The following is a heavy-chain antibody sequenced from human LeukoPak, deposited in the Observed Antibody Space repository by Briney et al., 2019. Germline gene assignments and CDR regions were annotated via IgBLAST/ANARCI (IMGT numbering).Heavy chain of an antibody. V-gene: IGHV1-8*03. CDR2: MNPNSGNA. CDR3: ARDSYDSSGSLDY. D-gene: IGHD3-22*01. J-gene: IGHJ4*02. Sequence: ASVKVSCKASGYTFTSYDINWVRQATGQGLEWMGWMNPNSGNAGYAQKFQGRVTITRNTSISTVHMELSSLRSEDTAVYYCARDSYDSSGSLDYWGQGTLVTVSS. CDR1: GYTFTSYD.